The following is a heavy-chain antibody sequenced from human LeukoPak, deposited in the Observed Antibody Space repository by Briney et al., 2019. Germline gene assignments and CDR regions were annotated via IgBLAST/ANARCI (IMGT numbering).Heavy chain of an antibody. J-gene: IGHJ4*02. CDR2: IWYDGSNK. D-gene: IGHD2-2*01. Sequence: PGGSLRLSCAASGFTFSSYGMHWVRQAPGKGLEWVAVIWYDGSNKYYADSVKGRFTISRDNSKNTLYLQMNSLRAGDTAVYYCARDRSSRLPSDFDYWGQGTLVTVSS. V-gene: IGHV3-33*08. CDR3: ARDRSSRLPSDFDY. CDR1: GFTFSSYG.